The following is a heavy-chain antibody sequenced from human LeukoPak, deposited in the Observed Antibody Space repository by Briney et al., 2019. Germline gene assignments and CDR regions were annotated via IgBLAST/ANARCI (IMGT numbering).Heavy chain of an antibody. J-gene: IGHJ4*02. D-gene: IGHD3-10*01. CDR2: INAGNGNT. V-gene: IGHV1-3*01. CDR1: GYTFTDYA. Sequence: ASVTVSCTASGYTFTDYAMHWVRQAPGQRLEWMGWINAGNGNTKYSQKFQGRVTITRDTSASTAYMELSSLKTEDTAVYYCARELWPFYFDYWGQGTLVIVSS. CDR3: ARELWPFYFDY.